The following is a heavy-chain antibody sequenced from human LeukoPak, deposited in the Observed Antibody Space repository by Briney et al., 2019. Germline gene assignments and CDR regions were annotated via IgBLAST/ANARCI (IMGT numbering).Heavy chain of an antibody. V-gene: IGHV4-30-2*01. J-gene: IGHJ4*02. CDR3: ARTVVVPAAMPYYFDY. CDR1: GGSISSGGYS. Sequence: SETLSLTCAVSGGSISSGGYSWSWIRQPPGKGLEWIGYIYHSGSTYYNPSLKSRVTISVDRSKNQFSLKLSSVTAADTAVYYCARTVVVPAAMPYYFDYWGQGTLSPSPQ. D-gene: IGHD2-2*01. CDR2: IYHSGST.